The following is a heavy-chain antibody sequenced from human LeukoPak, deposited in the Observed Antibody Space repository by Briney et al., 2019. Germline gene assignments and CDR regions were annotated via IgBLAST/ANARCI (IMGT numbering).Heavy chain of an antibody. CDR1: GLTFYDFG. D-gene: IGHD3-22*01. CDR3: VRGTMIVGP. J-gene: IGHJ5*02. Sequence: GGSLTLSCAASGLTFYDFGMTWVRHATGKGGVWFSSINSNGVTTTYGDSVKGRFTISRDAANDSLYLLMHTLRAEDTAFYYCVRGTMIVGPWGQGTLVTVSS. CDR2: INSNGVTT. V-gene: IGHV3-20*04.